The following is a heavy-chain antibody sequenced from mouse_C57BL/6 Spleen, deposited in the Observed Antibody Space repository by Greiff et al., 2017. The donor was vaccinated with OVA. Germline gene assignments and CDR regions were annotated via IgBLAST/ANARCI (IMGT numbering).Heavy chain of an antibody. CDR2: ISNGGGST. V-gene: IGHV5-12*01. CDR1: GFTFSDYY. J-gene: IGHJ1*03. Sequence: DVQLQESGGGLVQPGGSLKLSCAASGFTFSDYYMYWVRQTPEKRLEWVAYISNGGGSTYYPDTVKGRFTISRDNAKNTLYLQMSRLKSEDTAMYYCARHDYWYFDVWGTGTTVTVSS. CDR3: ARHDYWYFDV.